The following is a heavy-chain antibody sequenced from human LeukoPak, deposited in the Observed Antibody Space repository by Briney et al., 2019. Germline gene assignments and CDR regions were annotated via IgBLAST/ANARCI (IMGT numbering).Heavy chain of an antibody. V-gene: IGHV3-23*01. J-gene: IGHJ4*02. CDR2: ISGSGGST. CDR1: GFAVSNNY. Sequence: GGSLRLSCAASGFAVSNNYMTWVRQAPGKGLEWVSAISGSGGSTYYADSVKGRFTISRDNSKNTLYLQMNSLRAEDTAVYYCAKVPYDYWGQGTLVTVSS. CDR3: AKVPYDY.